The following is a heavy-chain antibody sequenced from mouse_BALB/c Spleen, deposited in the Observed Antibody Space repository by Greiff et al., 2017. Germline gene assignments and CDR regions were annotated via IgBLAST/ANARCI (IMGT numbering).Heavy chain of an antibody. Sequence: EVHLVESGGGLVKPGGSLKLSCAASGFTFSDYYMYWVRQTPEKRLEWVATISDGGSYTYYPDSVKGRFTISSDNAKNNLYLQMSSLKSEDTAMYYCARRGYNYDEGAWIAYWGQGTLVTVSA. J-gene: IGHJ3*01. CDR3: ARRGYNYDEGAWIAY. CDR2: ISDGGSYT. CDR1: GFTFSDYY. V-gene: IGHV5-4*02. D-gene: IGHD2-12*01.